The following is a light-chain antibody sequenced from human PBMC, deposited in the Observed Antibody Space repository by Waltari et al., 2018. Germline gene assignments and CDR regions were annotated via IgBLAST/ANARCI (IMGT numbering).Light chain of an antibody. Sequence: EALLTQSPLSLPVTPGQPASISCRASQSLVFSDGNTYLNWFHQRPGQPPRRLLYKVSNRDSGVPDRFRGSGSGTHFTLNISRVESEDIGVYYCMQGTQWPWTFGQGTKVEIK. V-gene: IGKV2-30*01. CDR1: QSLVFSDGNTY. CDR2: KVS. J-gene: IGKJ1*01. CDR3: MQGTQWPWT.